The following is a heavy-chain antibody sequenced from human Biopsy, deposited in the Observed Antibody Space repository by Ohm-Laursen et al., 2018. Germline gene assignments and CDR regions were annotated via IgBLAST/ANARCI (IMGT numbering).Heavy chain of an antibody. D-gene: IGHD3-22*01. CDR3: ARWTPEYDSSRYYLDALDI. V-gene: IGHV4-4*07. Sequence: SQTLSLTCTVSGGSLSSYYWSWIRQPAGKGLEWIGRIYSSGSTNYNPSLKSRVTLSMDTSKRQFSLKLSFVTAADTAVYYCARWTPEYDSSRYYLDALDIWGQGTLVAVSA. J-gene: IGHJ3*02. CDR2: IYSSGST. CDR1: GGSLSSYY.